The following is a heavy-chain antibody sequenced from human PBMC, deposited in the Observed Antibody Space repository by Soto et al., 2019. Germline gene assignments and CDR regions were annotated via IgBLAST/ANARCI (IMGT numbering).Heavy chain of an antibody. D-gene: IGHD3-10*01. CDR1: GGSISSGDYY. V-gene: IGHV4-30-4*01. CDR3: ARVRGVTYFDY. Sequence: QVQLQESGPGLVKPSQTLSLTCTVSGGSISSGDYYWSWIRQPPGKGLEWIGYIYYSGSTYYNPSLNSRVTISVDTSKNPFSLKLTSVTAADTAVYYCARVRGVTYFDYWGQGTLVTVSS. J-gene: IGHJ4*02. CDR2: IYYSGST.